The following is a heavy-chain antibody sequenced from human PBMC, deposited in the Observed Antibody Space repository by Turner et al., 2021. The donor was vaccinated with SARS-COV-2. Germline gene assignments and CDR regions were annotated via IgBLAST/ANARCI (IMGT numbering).Heavy chain of an antibody. D-gene: IGHD1-26*01. CDR1: GFTFSGHY. J-gene: IGHJ4*02. V-gene: IGHV3-72*01. CDR2: MKSQTASYIT. CDR3: ADVGSTSLRV. Sequence: EVQLVESGGGFVQPGGSLRLSCIASGFTFSGHYMDWVRQAPGRGLEWVGQMKSQTASYITTYATSVKGRFTISRDDSKDSVFLQMDGLKTEDTAVYDCADVGSTSLRVWGQGTLVTVSS.